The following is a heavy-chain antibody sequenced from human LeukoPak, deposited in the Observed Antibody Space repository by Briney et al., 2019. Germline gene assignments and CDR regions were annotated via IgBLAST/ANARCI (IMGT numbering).Heavy chain of an antibody. V-gene: IGHV1-18*01. CDR2: ISAYNGNT. CDR1: GYTFTSYG. Sequence: ASVKVSCKASGYTFTSYGISWVRQAPGQGLEWMGWISAYNGNTNYAQKLQGRVTMTTDTSTSTAYMELRSLRSDDTAVYYCAREGPRSSSWYSPSDYWGQGTLVAVSS. J-gene: IGHJ4*02. CDR3: AREGPRSSSWYSPSDY. D-gene: IGHD6-13*01.